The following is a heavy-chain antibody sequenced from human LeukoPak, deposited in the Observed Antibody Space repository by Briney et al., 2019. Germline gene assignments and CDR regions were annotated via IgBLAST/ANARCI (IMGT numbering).Heavy chain of an antibody. CDR3: ARGLYDSSGYYYGAFDI. J-gene: IGHJ3*02. D-gene: IGHD3-22*01. Sequence: PGGSLRLSCAASGFTFSSYEMNWVRQAPGKGLEWVSYISSSGSTIYYADSVKGRFTIPRDNAKNSLYLQMNSLRAEDTAVYYCARGLYDSSGYYYGAFDIWGQGTMVTVSS. CDR1: GFTFSSYE. CDR2: ISSSGSTI. V-gene: IGHV3-48*03.